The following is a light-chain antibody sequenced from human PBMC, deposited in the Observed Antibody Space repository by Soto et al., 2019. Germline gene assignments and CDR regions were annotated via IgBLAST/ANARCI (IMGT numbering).Light chain of an antibody. Sequence: QSVLTQPPSVSGSPGQSVAFSCTGTSSDVGSYNRVSWYQQSPGTAPKLMIYEVNNRPSGVPDRFSGSKSGNTASLTISGLQAEDEGDYYCSSYTSSSTYVFGIGTKVTVL. CDR1: SSDVGSYNR. CDR2: EVN. J-gene: IGLJ1*01. V-gene: IGLV2-18*02. CDR3: SSYTSSSTYV.